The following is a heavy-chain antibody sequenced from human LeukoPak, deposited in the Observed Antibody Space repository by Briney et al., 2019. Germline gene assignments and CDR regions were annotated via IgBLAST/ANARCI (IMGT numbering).Heavy chain of an antibody. D-gene: IGHD6-13*01. J-gene: IGHJ4*02. CDR2: ISSSSSTI. V-gene: IGHV3-48*01. CDR1: GFTYSHNG. Sequence: GGSLRLSCVASGFTYSHNGMHWVRQAPGKGLEWVSYISSSSSTIYYADSVKGRFTISRDNAKNSLYLQMNSLRAEDTALYYCAKGRQQLVRGIGYYFDYWGQGTLVTVSS. CDR3: AKGRQQLVRGIGYYFDY.